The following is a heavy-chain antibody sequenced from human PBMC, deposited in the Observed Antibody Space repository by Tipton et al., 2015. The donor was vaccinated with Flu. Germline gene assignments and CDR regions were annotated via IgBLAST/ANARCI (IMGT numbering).Heavy chain of an antibody. Sequence: GSLRLSCVVSGLTFSNQWMRWVRQTPGKGLVSVSRINSDGSGTTYADSVKGRFTVSRDNARNTLYLQMNSLRVDDTAVYHCAGGYGDSESWGQGTLVTVSS. V-gene: IGHV3-74*03. D-gene: IGHD4-17*01. J-gene: IGHJ5*02. CDR2: INSDGSGT. CDR3: AGGYGDSES. CDR1: GLTFSNQW.